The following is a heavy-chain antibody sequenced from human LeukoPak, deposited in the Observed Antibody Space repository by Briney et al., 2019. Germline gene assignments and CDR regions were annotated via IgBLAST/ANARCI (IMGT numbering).Heavy chain of an antibody. CDR1: GFTFSSYW. D-gene: IGHD5-18*01. V-gene: IGHV3-7*01. CDR2: IRQDGSEK. CDR3: ARGRGGYSYGSSFDY. J-gene: IGHJ4*02. Sequence: GGSLRLSCAASGFTFSSYWMSWVRQAPGKGLEWVANIRQDGSEKYYVDSVKGRFTISRDNAKNSLYLQMNSLRAEDTAVYYCARGRGGYSYGSSFDYWGQGTLVTVSS.